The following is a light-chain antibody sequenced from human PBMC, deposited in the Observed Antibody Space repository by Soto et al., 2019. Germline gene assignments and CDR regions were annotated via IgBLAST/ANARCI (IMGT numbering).Light chain of an antibody. CDR1: SSDVGSYNL. CDR3: CSYAGSSTYVV. J-gene: IGLJ2*01. V-gene: IGLV2-23*02. Sequence: QSALTQPASVSGSPGQSITISCTGTSSDVGSYNLVSWYQQHPGKAPKLMIYEVSKRPSVVSNRFSGSKAGNTASLTISGLQAEDEVDYYCCSYAGSSTYVVFGGGTKLTVL. CDR2: EVS.